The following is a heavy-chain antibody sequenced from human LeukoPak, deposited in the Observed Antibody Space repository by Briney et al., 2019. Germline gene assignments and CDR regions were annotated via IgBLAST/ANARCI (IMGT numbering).Heavy chain of an antibody. Sequence: GGSLRLSCAASGFTFSNYGMSWVRQAPGKGLEWVAVISYDGSNKYYADSVKGRFTISRDNSKNTLYLQMNSLRAEDTAVYYCARDLLGVSITGTSGADYWGQGTLVTVSS. CDR2: ISYDGSNK. CDR1: GFTFSNYG. CDR3: ARDLLGVSITGTSGADY. J-gene: IGHJ4*02. V-gene: IGHV3-30*03. D-gene: IGHD1-20*01.